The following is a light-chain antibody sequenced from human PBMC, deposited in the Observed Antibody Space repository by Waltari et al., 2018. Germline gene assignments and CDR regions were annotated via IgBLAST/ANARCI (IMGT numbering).Light chain of an antibody. V-gene: IGLV1-44*01. Sequence: QSALTQPPSLSGTPGQRVTISRSGSYSNIGSRSVHWYQQHPGTAPKLLIYGNDHRPSGVPDRFSGSKSGTSASLAISGLQSEDEADYYCATWDDSLNWVFGGGTKLTVL. CDR1: YSNIGSRS. CDR2: GND. J-gene: IGLJ3*02. CDR3: ATWDDSLNWV.